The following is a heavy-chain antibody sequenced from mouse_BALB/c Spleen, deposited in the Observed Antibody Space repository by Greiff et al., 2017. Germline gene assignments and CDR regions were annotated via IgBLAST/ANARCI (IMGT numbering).Heavy chain of an antibody. CDR3: ARGQDYYYGSSWFAY. D-gene: IGHD1-1*01. V-gene: IGHV5-6-5*01. CDR1: GFTFSSYA. J-gene: IGHJ3*01. Sequence: VMLVESGGGLVKPGGSRKLSCAASGFTFSSYAMSWVRQTPEKRLEWVASISSGGSTYYPDSVKGRFTISRDNARNILYLQMSSLRSEDTAMYYCARGQDYYYGSSWFAYWGQGTLVTVSA. CDR2: ISSGGST.